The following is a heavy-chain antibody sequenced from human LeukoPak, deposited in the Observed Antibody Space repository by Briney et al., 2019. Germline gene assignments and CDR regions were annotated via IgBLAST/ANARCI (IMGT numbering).Heavy chain of an antibody. D-gene: IGHD6-6*01. CDR2: INPNSGGT. CDR1: GYIFTGYF. J-gene: IGHJ5*01. CDR3: AKESQLVPNWFDS. V-gene: IGHV1-2*02. Sequence: ASVKVSCKASGYIFTGYFMHWVRQAPGQGLEWTGWINPNSGGTNYAQRFQGRVTMTRDTSLNTAYMELTRLTSDDTALYFCAKESQLVPNWFDSWGQGTLVTVSS.